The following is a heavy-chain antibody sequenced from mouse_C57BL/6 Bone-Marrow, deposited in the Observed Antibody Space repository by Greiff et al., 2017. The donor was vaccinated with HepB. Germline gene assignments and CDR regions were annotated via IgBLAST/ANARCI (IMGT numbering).Heavy chain of an antibody. CDR3: ARSDGYDSAWFAY. J-gene: IGHJ3*01. CDR1: GFTFTDYY. Sequence: EVKLQESGGGLVQPGGSLSLSCAASGFTFTDYYMSWVRQPPGQALEWLGFIINKANGYTTEYSASMKGRFTISRANSQSILYLQMKALRAEDSATYYCARSDGYDSAWFAYWGQGTLVTVSA. D-gene: IGHD2-2*01. CDR2: IINKANGYTT. V-gene: IGHV7-3*01.